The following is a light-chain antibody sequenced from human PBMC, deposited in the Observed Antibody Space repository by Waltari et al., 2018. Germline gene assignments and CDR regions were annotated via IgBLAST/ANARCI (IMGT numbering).Light chain of an antibody. Sequence: DIQMTQSPSSLSASVGDGVTITCRASQGISNSLNWYQQKPGKTPRRLIYAASSLESWVPSSVSGGGSGTEFTLNISSLQPEDFAAYDCLQYDDKPFTFGPGTKLDI. CDR3: LQYDDKPFT. CDR2: AAS. J-gene: IGKJ3*01. V-gene: IGKV1-17*01. CDR1: QGISNS.